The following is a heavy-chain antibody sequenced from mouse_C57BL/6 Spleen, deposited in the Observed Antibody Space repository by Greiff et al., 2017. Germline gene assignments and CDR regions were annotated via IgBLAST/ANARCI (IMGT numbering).Heavy chain of an antibody. Sequence: QVQLQQPGAELVKPGASVKMSCKASGYTFTSYWITWVKQRPGQGLEWIGDIYPGRGSTNYNEKFKSKATLTVDTSSSTAYMQLSSLTSEDSAVYYCAREGFYYGSSYYFDYWGQGTTLTVSS. V-gene: IGHV1-55*01. J-gene: IGHJ2*01. CDR3: AREGFYYGSSYYFDY. D-gene: IGHD1-1*01. CDR1: GYTFTSYW. CDR2: IYPGRGST.